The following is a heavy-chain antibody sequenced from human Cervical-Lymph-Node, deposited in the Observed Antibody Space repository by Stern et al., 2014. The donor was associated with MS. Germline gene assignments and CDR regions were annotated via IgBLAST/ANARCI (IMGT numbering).Heavy chain of an antibody. V-gene: IGHV1-46*01. Sequence: QDQLVQSGAEVKKPGSSVKLSCAATGYSITSYHMHWVGQAPGQGLEGMGIIKHSGGSRSCAQEFQGRVTLTSDTSTSTVDMELSSLTSEDTAVYYCARDRYYDSSGYSYYYYGMDVWGQGTTVTVSS. CDR1: GYSITSYH. J-gene: IGHJ6*02. CDR2: IKHSGGSR. D-gene: IGHD3-22*01. CDR3: ARDRYYDSSGYSYYYYGMDV.